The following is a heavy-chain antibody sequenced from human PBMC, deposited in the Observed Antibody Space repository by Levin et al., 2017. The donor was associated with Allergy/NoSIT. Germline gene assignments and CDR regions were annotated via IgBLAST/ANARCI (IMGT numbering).Heavy chain of an antibody. D-gene: IGHD2-21*01. V-gene: IGHV1-18*01. CDR2: ISAYNGNT. CDR3: ARGHYGGPARDFYDMDV. CDR1: GYTFTIYG. J-gene: IGHJ6*01. Sequence: ASVKVSCKASGYTFTIYGISWVRQAPGQGLEWMGWISAYNGNTKYTQKFQGIVTMTTDTSTTTAYMELRSLTSDDTAVYYCARGHYGGPARDFYDMDVWGQGTTVTVSS.